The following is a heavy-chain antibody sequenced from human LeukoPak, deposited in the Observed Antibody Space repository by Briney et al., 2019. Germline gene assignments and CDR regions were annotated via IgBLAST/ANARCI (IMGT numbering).Heavy chain of an antibody. CDR2: INHSGST. CDR1: GGSFSGYY. V-gene: IGHV4-34*01. CDR3: ARAPSSGYSFDP. Sequence: PSETLSLTCAVYGGSFSGYYWSWIRQPPGKGLEWIGEINHSGSTNYNPSLKSRVTISVDTSKNQFSLKLSSVTAADTAVYYCARAPSSGYSFDPWGQGTLVTVSS. J-gene: IGHJ5*02. D-gene: IGHD3-22*01.